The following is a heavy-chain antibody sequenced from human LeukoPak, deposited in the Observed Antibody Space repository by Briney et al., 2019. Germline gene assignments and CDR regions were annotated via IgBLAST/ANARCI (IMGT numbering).Heavy chain of an antibody. D-gene: IGHD1-26*01. CDR2: INHSGST. CDR1: GGSFSGYY. V-gene: IGHV4-34*01. Sequence: PSETLSLTCAVYGGSFSGYYWSWIRQPPGKGLEWIGEINHSGSTNYNPSLKSRVTMSVDTSKNQFSLKLSSVTAADTAVYYCARDLNSGSFKFDPWGQGTLVTVSS. J-gene: IGHJ5*02. CDR3: ARDLNSGSFKFDP.